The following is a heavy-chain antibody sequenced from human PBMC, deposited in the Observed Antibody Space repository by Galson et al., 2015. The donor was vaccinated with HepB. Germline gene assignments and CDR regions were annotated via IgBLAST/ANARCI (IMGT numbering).Heavy chain of an antibody. V-gene: IGHV4-4*07. D-gene: IGHD3-3*01. CDR1: GGSISSYY. J-gene: IGHJ3*02. Sequence: SETLSLTCTVSGGSISSYYWSWIRQPAGKGLEWIGRIYTSGSTNYNPSLKSRVTMSVDTSKNQFSLKLSPVTAADTAVYYCARDFQSSVTTYYDFWSGYYLDAFDIWGQGTMVTVSS. CDR3: ARDFQSSVTTYYDFWSGYYLDAFDI. CDR2: IYTSGST.